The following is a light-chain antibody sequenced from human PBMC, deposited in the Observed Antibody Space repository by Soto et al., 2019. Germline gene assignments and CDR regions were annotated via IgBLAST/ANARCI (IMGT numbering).Light chain of an antibody. J-gene: IGLJ1*01. Sequence: QSVLTQPASVSGSPGQATTISCSGSSSDVGAHNFVSWYQHHPGKAPKLMIYEVSNRPSGVSNRFSGSKSGNTASLTISGLQAEDEAEYYCCSYVGATTYVFGSGTKVTVL. CDR2: EVS. CDR1: SSDVGAHNF. CDR3: CSYVGATTYV. V-gene: IGLV2-23*02.